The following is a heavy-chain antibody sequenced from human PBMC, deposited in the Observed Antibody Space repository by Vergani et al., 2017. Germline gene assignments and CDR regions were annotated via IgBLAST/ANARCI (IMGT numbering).Heavy chain of an antibody. J-gene: IGHJ6*02. CDR1: GGSINTGAYY. Sequence: QVQLQESGPRLVRPSQTLSLTCTVSGGSINTGAYYWSWIRQPAGKGLEWIGRVYTSGLTNYNPSLKSRVTILVDRSKSQLSLKLTSVTAGDTAVYFCAREXSYYYGSGSDDYNPYYYEGMDVWGQGTTVTVSS. V-gene: IGHV4-61*02. D-gene: IGHD3-10*01. CDR2: VYTSGLT. CDR3: AREXSYYYGSGSDDYNPYYYEGMDV.